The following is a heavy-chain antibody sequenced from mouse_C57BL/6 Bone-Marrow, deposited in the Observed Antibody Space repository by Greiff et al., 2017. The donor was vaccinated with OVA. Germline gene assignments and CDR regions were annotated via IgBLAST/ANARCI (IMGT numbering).Heavy chain of an antibody. CDR3: ARDCYYYWYFEG. V-gene: IGHV5-4*01. Sequence: DVKLVESGGGLVLPGGSLKLSCAASGFTFSSYALSWVRQTPEKRLEWVATISDGGSYSYYPDNVKGRFTISRDNAKNNLYLQMSHLKSEDTAMYYCARDCYYYWYFEGWGTGTTVSVAS. CDR2: ISDGGSYS. J-gene: IGHJ1*03. CDR1: GFTFSSYA. D-gene: IGHD1-1*01.